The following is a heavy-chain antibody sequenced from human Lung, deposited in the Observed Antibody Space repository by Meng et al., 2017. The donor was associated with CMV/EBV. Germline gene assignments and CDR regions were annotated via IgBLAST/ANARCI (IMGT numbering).Heavy chain of an antibody. V-gene: IGHV3-66*02. D-gene: IGHD3-16*01. CDR2: IYSGGST. J-gene: IGHJ6*02. CDR3: ARGNSGITGYYGTDV. Sequence: GEXXKISCAASGFTVSSNYMSWVRQAPGKGLEWVSVIYSGGSTYYADSVTGRFTTSRDNSKNTRFLQMNSLRAEDTAVYYCARGNSGITGYYGTDVWGQGXTVTVSS. CDR1: GFTVSSNY.